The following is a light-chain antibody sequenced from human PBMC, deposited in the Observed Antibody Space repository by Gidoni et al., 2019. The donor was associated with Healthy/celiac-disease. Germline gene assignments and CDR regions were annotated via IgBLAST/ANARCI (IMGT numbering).Light chain of an antibody. CDR2: GAS. CDR3: QQYNNWPRT. Sequence: ERVMTQPPATLSVSPGERATLACRASQSVSSNLAWYQQKPGQAPRLLIYGASTRATGIPARFSGSGSWTEFTLTISSLQSEDFAVYYCQQYNNWPRTFGQGTKVEIK. J-gene: IGKJ1*01. V-gene: IGKV3-15*01. CDR1: QSVSSN.